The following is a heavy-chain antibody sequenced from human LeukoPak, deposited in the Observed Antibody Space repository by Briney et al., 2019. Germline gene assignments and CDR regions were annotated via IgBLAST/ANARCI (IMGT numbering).Heavy chain of an antibody. V-gene: IGHV4-59*01. Sequence: PSETLSLTCTVSGVSISNYDWSWIRQPPGRGLEWVGFIYHSGNTNYNPSLKSRVIISRDTSKNQFSLKLGSVTAADTAVYYCASYDFWSGPIGEDYWGQGTLVTVSS. CDR3: ASYDFWSGPIGEDY. CDR2: IYHSGNT. J-gene: IGHJ4*02. D-gene: IGHD3-3*01. CDR1: GVSISNYD.